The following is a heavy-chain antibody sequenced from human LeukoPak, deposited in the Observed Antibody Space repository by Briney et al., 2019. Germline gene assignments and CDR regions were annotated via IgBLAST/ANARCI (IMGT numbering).Heavy chain of an antibody. CDR3: ARAGWDGYNFLPDY. D-gene: IGHD5-24*01. J-gene: IGHJ4*02. V-gene: IGHV4-61*05. Sequence: SETLSLPCTVSGGSISSSSYYWGWIRQPPGKGLEWIGYIYYSGSTNYNPSLKSRVTISVDTSKNQFSLKLSSVTAADTAVYYCARAGWDGYNFLPDYWGQGTLVTVSS. CDR2: IYYSGST. CDR1: GGSISSSSYY.